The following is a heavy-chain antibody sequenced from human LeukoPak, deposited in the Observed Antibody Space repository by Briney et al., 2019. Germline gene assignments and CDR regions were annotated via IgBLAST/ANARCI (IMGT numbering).Heavy chain of an antibody. V-gene: IGHV3-33*01. CDR1: GFTFSSYG. CDR3: ARDGWYAAVAPFYYYYYGMDV. J-gene: IGHJ6*02. Sequence: GRSLRLSCAASGFTFSSYGMHWVRQAPGKGLEWVAVIWYDGSNKYYADSVKGRFTISRDNSKNTLYLQMNSLRAEDTAVYYCARDGWYAAVAPFYYYYYGMDVWGQGTTVTVSS. D-gene: IGHD6-19*01. CDR2: IWYDGSNK.